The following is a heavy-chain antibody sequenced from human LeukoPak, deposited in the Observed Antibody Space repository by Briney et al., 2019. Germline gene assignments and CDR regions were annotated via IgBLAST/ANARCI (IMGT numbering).Heavy chain of an antibody. V-gene: IGHV1-2*04. J-gene: IGHJ4*02. Sequence: ASVKVSCKASGYTFTSYGISWVRQAPGQGLEWMGWINPNSGGTNYAQKFQGWVTMTRDTSISTAYMELSRLRSDDTAVYYCARDRTGEFDYWGQGTLVTVSS. CDR2: INPNSGGT. CDR3: ARDRTGEFDY. CDR1: GYTFTSYG. D-gene: IGHD7-27*01.